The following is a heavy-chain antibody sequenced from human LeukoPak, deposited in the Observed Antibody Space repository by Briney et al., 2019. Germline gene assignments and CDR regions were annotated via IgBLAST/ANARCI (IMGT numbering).Heavy chain of an antibody. V-gene: IGHV3-7*05. J-gene: IGHJ4*02. CDR3: ARVAYNYGYFDY. CDR2: IKQDGSEK. CDR1: GFTFRNYW. D-gene: IGHD5-18*01. Sequence: GGSLRLSCAASGFTFRNYWMSWVRQAPGKGLKWVANIKQDGSEKYYVDSVKGRFTISRDNAKNSLLLQMNSLRAEDTAVYYCARVAYNYGYFDYWGQGTPVTVSS.